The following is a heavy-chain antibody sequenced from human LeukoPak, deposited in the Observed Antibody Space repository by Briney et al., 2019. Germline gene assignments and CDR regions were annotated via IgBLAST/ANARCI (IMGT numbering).Heavy chain of an antibody. D-gene: IGHD3-22*01. CDR2: IYSGGST. V-gene: IGHV3-53*01. Sequence: GGSLRLSCAASGFTVSSNYMSWVRQVPGKGLEWVSVIYSGGSTYYADSVKGRFTISRDNSKNTLYLQMNSLRAEDTAVYYCARGGSSGYYYGLDYWGQGTLVTVSS. CDR1: GFTVSSNY. CDR3: ARGGSSGYYYGLDY. J-gene: IGHJ4*02.